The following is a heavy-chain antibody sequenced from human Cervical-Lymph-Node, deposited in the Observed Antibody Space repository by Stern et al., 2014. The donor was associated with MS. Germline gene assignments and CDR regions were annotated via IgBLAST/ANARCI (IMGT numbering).Heavy chain of an antibody. CDR1: GGTFSSSYA. CDR3: ARGVVSNRAAATLHNLFDP. V-gene: IGHV1-69*09. D-gene: IGHD2-15*01. Sequence: VQLVESGAEVKKPGSSVNVSCMTSGGTFSSSYAITWMRQAPGPGLEWMGRIIPILGLPYYAQKFQGRVTITADTSTNTAYMGLSSLTSEDTAVYYCARGVVSNRAAATLHNLFDPWGQGTLVTVSS. CDR2: IIPILGLP. J-gene: IGHJ5*02.